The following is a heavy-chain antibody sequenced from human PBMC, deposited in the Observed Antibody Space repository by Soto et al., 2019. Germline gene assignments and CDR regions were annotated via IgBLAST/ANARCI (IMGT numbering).Heavy chain of an antibody. D-gene: IGHD1-26*01. J-gene: IGHJ5*02. Sequence: QVQLQESGPGLVKPSQTLSLTCTVSGGSISSGGYYWSWIRQHPGKGLEWIGYIYYSGSTYYNPSLKSRVTISVDTSKNQFSLKLSSVTAADTALFSRARDLSDHVFGPWGQGTLGTNSS. CDR1: GGSISSGGYY. CDR2: IYYSGST. CDR3: ARDLSDHVFGP. V-gene: IGHV4-31*03.